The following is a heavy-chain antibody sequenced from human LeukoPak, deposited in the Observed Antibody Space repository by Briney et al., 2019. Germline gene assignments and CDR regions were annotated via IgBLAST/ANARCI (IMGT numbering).Heavy chain of an antibody. Sequence: SETLSLTCAVYGGSFSGYYWSWIRQPPGKGLEWTGEINHSGSTNYNPSLKSRVTISVDTSKNQFSLKLSSVTAADTAVYYCATWDGSGSTPASLDYWGQGTLVTVSS. CDR2: INHSGST. D-gene: IGHD3-10*01. V-gene: IGHV4-34*01. CDR3: ATWDGSGSTPASLDY. CDR1: GGSFSGYY. J-gene: IGHJ4*02.